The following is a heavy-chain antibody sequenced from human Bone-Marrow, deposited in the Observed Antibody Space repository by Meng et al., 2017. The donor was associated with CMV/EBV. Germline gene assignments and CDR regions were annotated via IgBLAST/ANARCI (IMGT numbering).Heavy chain of an antibody. V-gene: IGHV4-34*01. J-gene: IGHJ6*02. CDR1: GGSFSGYY. CDR3: ASQRGGYNWNYYYGMDV. Sequence: GSLRLSCAVYGGSFSGYYWSWIRQPPGKGLEWIGEINHSGSTNYNPSLKSRVTISVDTSKNQFSLKLSSVTAADTAVYYCASQRGGYNWNYYYGMDVWGQGTTVTVSS. CDR2: INHSGST. D-gene: IGHD1-20*01.